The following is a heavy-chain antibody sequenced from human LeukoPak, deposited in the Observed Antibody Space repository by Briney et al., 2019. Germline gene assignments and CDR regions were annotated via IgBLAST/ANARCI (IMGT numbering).Heavy chain of an antibody. V-gene: IGHV4-34*01. Sequence: KTSETLSLTCAVYGGSFSGYYWSWLRQPPGKGREWVGEINHSGSTNYNPSLKSRITISVDTSKNQFSLKLSSVTAADTAVYYCARASSSSLFDYWGQGTLVTVSS. CDR2: INHSGST. J-gene: IGHJ4*02. CDR3: ARASSSSLFDY. CDR1: GGSFSGYY. D-gene: IGHD6-6*01.